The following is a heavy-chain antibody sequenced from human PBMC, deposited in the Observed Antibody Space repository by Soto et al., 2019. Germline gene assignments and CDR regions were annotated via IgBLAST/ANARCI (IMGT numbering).Heavy chain of an antibody. CDR1: GYTFTSYY. CDR3: ARVGFYYDSGGYYYDY. CDR2: IDPSGGST. J-gene: IGHJ4*02. D-gene: IGHD3-22*01. Sequence: ASVKVSCKASGYTFTSYYMHWVRQAPGQGLEWMGIIDPSGGSTTYAQKFQGRVTMTRDTSTSTVYVEVYSLTSEDTAVYYCARVGFYYDSGGYYYDYWGQGTRVTVS. V-gene: IGHV1-46*01.